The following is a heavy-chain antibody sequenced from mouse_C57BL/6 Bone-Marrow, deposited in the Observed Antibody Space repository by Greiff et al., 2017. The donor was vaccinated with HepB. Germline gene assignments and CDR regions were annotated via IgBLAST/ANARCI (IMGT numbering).Heavy chain of an antibody. Sequence: EVKLMESGGGLVQPGGSMKLSCVASGFTFSNYWMNWVRQSPEKGLEWVAQIRLKSDNYATHYAESVKGRFTISRDDSKSSVYLQMNNLRAEDTGIYYCTGTTVPVAWFAYWGQGTLVTVSA. V-gene: IGHV6-3*01. CDR1: GFTFSNYW. CDR3: TGTTVPVAWFAY. CDR2: IRLKSDNYAT. J-gene: IGHJ3*01. D-gene: IGHD1-1*01.